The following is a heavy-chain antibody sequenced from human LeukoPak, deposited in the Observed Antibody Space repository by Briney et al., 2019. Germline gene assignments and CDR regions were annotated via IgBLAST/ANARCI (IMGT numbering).Heavy chain of an antibody. CDR3: ARVIRPTATQYYFDY. CDR2: IYYSGTT. J-gene: IGHJ4*02. CDR1: GASINTYD. Sequence: SETLSLTCTVSGASINTYDWSWIRQPPGKGLEWIGYIYYSGTTSYNPSLKTRVTISIDTSKNRFSLKLSSVTAADTAVYYCARVIRPTATQYYFDYWGQGTLVTVSS. V-gene: IGHV4-59*01. D-gene: IGHD5-12*01.